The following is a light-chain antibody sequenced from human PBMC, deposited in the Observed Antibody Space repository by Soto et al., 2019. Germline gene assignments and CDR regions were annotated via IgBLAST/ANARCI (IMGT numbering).Light chain of an antibody. Sequence: DIQMTQSPSSLSASVGDRVTITCRASQSISTYLNWYQQKPGKAPKLLIYAASSLQSGVPSRFSGSVSGTDFTLTINNLQPDDFATYYCQQSFRTLVTFGQGTRLEIK. CDR3: QQSFRTLVT. CDR1: QSISTY. CDR2: AAS. V-gene: IGKV1-39*01. J-gene: IGKJ5*01.